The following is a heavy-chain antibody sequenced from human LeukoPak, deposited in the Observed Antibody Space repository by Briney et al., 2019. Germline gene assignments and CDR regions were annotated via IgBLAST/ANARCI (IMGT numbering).Heavy chain of an antibody. CDR2: FDPEDGET. V-gene: IGHV1-24*01. CDR3: AKPTHARGGAWFDP. D-gene: IGHD1-14*01. CDR1: GYTLTELS. J-gene: IGHJ5*02. Sequence: ASVKVSCKVSGYTLTELSMHWVRQAPGKGLEWMGGFDPEDGETMYAQKFQGRVTMTEDTSTDTAYMELNSLRSEDTAVYYCAKPTHARGGAWFDPWGQGTLVTVSS.